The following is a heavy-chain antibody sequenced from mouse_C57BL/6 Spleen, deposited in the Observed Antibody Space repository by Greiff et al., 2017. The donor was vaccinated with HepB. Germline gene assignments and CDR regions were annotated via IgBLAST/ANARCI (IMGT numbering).Heavy chain of an antibody. CDR3: ARRDYGTRFAY. J-gene: IGHJ3*01. CDR2: INPNSGGT. D-gene: IGHD1-1*01. Sequence: VQLQQSGPELVKPGASVKISCKASGYTFTDYYMNWVKQSHGKSLEWIGDINPNSGGTSYNQKFKGKATLTVDKSSSTAYMELRSLTSEDSAVYYCARRDYGTRFAYWGQGTLVTVSA. V-gene: IGHV1-26*01. CDR1: GYTFTDYY.